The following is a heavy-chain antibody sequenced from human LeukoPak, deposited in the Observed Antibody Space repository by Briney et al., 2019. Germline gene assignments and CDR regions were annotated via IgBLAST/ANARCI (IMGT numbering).Heavy chain of an antibody. Sequence: PGGSLRLSCAASGFTFSSYAMSWVRQAPGKGLEWVSAICGSGGSTYYADSVKSRFTLSRDNSKKTLYLQMNSLRAEDTAVYYWAKEENFGSGSYYNDYFDYWGQGTLVTVSS. CDR2: ICGSGGST. V-gene: IGHV3-23*01. CDR3: AKEENFGSGSYYNDYFDY. CDR1: GFTFSSYA. J-gene: IGHJ4*02. D-gene: IGHD3-10*01.